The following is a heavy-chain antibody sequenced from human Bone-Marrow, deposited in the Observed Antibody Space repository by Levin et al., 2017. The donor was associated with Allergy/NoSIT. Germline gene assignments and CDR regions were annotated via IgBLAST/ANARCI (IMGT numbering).Heavy chain of an antibody. CDR2: ISGSGGTT. CDR3: AKGRCRGNCYPSSDDAFDI. Sequence: GGSLRLSCAASGFTFSSYAMTWVRQAPGKGLECVSGISGSGGTTYYADSVKGRFTISRDNSKNTLYLQTNGLRAEDTAVYYCAKGRCRGNCYPSSDDAFDIWGQGTMVTVSS. J-gene: IGHJ3*02. CDR1: GFTFSSYA. V-gene: IGHV3-23*01. D-gene: IGHD2-21*02.